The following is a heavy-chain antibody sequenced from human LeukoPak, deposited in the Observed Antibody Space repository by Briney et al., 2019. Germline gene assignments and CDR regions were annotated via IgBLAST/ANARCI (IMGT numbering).Heavy chain of an antibody. D-gene: IGHD2-15*01. CDR1: GFTVSSNY. CDR2: IYSGGST. V-gene: IGHV3-53*01. Sequence: GGSLRLSCAASGFTVSSNYMSWVRQAPGKGLEWVSVIYSGGSTYYADSVKGRFTISRDNSKNTLYLQMNSLKAEDTAVYYCARSHMSRGGGSCYIDYWGQGTLVTVSS. J-gene: IGHJ4*02. CDR3: ARSHMSRGGGSCYIDY.